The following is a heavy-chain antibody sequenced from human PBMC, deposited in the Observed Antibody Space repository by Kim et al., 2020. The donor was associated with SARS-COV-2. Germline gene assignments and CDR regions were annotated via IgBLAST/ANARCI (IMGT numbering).Heavy chain of an antibody. CDR3: ASLRYFSYGMDV. CDR2: INSDGSST. J-gene: IGHJ6*02. CDR1: GFTFSSYW. Sequence: GGSLRLSCAASGFTFSSYWMHWVRQAPGKGLVWVSRINSDGSSTSYADSVKGRFTISRDNAKNTLYLQMNSLRAEDTAVYYCASLRYFSYGMDVWGQGTTVTVSS. D-gene: IGHD3-9*01. V-gene: IGHV3-74*01.